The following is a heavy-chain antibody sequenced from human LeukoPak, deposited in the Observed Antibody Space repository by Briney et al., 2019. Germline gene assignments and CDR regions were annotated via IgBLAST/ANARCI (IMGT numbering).Heavy chain of an antibody. Sequence: SETLSLTCTVSGGFISSSSYYWGWIRQPPGKGLEWIGSIYYSGSTYYNPSLKSRVTISVDTSKNQFSLKLSSVTAADTAVYYCARAPNMVRGVINWFDPWGQGTLVTVSS. CDR3: ARAPNMVRGVINWFDP. V-gene: IGHV4-39*07. CDR1: GGFISSSSYY. D-gene: IGHD3-10*01. J-gene: IGHJ5*02. CDR2: IYYSGST.